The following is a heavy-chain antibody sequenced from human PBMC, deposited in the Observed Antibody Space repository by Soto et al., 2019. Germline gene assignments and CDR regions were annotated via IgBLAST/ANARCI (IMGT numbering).Heavy chain of an antibody. CDR3: EHRPAYDISTGYYPFDY. CDR2: IYWDDGK. CDR1: GFSLSTSGVG. J-gene: IGHJ4*02. D-gene: IGHD3-9*01. Sequence: VSGPTLVNPTQTLTLTCTFSGFSLSTSGVGVAWIRQPPGKALEWLALIYWDDGKRYSPSLKTRLNITKNTSKNQVVLTLTNVDPVDTATYYCEHRPAYDISTGYYPFDYWGQGSLVTVSS. V-gene: IGHV2-5*02.